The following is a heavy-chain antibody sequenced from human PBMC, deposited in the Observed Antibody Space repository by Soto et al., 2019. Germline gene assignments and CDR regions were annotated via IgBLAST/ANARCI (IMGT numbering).Heavy chain of an antibody. D-gene: IGHD3-10*01. V-gene: IGHV4-39*01. Sequence: QLQLQESGPGLVKPSETLSLTCTVSGGSISSSSYYWGGIRQPPGKGLEWIGSIYYSGRTYYNPSLKSRVTISVDTSKNQFALKLSSVTAADTAGHYCARPIYGSGSYGYYMDVWGKVTTVTVSS. CDR2: IYYSGRT. J-gene: IGHJ6*03. CDR3: ARPIYGSGSYGYYMDV. CDR1: GGSISSSSYY.